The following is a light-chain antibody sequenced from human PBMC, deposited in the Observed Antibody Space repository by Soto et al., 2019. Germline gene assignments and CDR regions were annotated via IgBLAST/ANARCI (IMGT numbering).Light chain of an antibody. Sequence: DIVMTQSPDSLAVSLGERATINCKSSQSVLYSSNNKNYLAWYQQKPGQPPKLLIYWASTRESGVPDRFGGSGSGTDFTLTISSLQAEDVAVYCCQQYYSTPLTFGGGTKVEI. J-gene: IGKJ4*01. V-gene: IGKV4-1*01. CDR3: QQYYSTPLT. CDR1: QSVLYSSNNKNY. CDR2: WAS.